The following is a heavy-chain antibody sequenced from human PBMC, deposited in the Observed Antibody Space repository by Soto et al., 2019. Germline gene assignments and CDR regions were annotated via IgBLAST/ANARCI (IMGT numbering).Heavy chain of an antibody. V-gene: IGHV1-69*13. J-gene: IGHJ4*02. CDR1: GGTFSSYA. CDR2: SIPIFGTA. CDR3: ARGPIAAAPFYFNY. Sequence: SVKVSCKASGGTFSSYAISWVRQAPLRGREWMGGSIPIFGTANYAQKFQGRVTITADESKSTAYMELRSLRSEDTGVYCCARGPIAAAPFYFNYWGQGSLVTVSS. D-gene: IGHD6-13*01.